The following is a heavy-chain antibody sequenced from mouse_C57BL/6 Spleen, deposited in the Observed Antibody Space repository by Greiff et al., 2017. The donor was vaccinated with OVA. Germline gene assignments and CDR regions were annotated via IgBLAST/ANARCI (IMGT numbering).Heavy chain of an antibody. V-gene: IGHV1-82*01. D-gene: IGHD2-3*01. CDR2: IYPGDGDT. CDR1: GYAFSSSW. J-gene: IGHJ1*03. CDR3: ARSRGYDGYYGYFDV. Sequence: QVQLQQSGPELVKPGASVKISCKASGYAFSSSWMNWVKQRPGKGLEWIGRIYPGDGDTNYNGKFKGKATLTADKSSSTAYMQLSSLTSEDSAVYVCARSRGYDGYYGYFDVWGTGTTVTVSS.